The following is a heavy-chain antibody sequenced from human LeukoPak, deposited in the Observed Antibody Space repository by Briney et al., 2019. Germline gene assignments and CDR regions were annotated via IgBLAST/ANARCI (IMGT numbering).Heavy chain of an antibody. Sequence: GSLRLSCAASGFTFSPYWMNWFRQAPGKGLEWVALIKEDGSEELYDGSVEGRFTISRDSGKHSLYLQMNSLRAEDTAVYYCAGGTGWLSDYWGQGTLVTVSS. CDR2: IKEDGSEE. V-gene: IGHV3-7*03. CDR1: GFTFSPYW. CDR3: AGGTGWLSDY. D-gene: IGHD2-15*01. J-gene: IGHJ4*02.